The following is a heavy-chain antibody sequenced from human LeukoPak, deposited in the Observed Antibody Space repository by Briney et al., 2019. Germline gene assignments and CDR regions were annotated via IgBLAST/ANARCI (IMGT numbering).Heavy chain of an antibody. CDR3: AGLVGRYSSGLYYYYFDY. CDR1: GGSVTYTNYY. D-gene: IGHD3-22*01. Sequence: PSETLSLTCTVSGGSVTYTNYYWGWIRQPPGKGLQWIGVIYYNGKTYYNPSLKSRVTVAVDTSKNQFSLKLSSVTAADTAVYYCAGLVGRYSSGLYYYYFDYWGQGTLVTVSS. V-gene: IGHV4-39*07. CDR2: IYYNGKT. J-gene: IGHJ4*02.